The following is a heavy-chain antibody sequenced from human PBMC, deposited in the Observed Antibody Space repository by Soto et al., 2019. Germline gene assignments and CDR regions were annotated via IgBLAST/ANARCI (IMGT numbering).Heavy chain of an antibody. CDR1: NGSVSSGTYS. J-gene: IGHJ6*02. CDR2: IYYSGTT. V-gene: IGHV4-30-2*01. Sequence: KPSETLSLTCTVSNGSVSSGTYSWSWVWQPPGKGLEWIGYIYYSGTTYYTPSLKSRLTMSMDRANDHFSLNLTSVTAADTAVYFCARGHYYYGMDVWGQGITVTVSS. CDR3: ARGHYYYGMDV.